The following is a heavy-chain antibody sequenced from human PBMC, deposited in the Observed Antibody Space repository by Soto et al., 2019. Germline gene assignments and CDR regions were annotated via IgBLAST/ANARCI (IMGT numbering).Heavy chain of an antibody. Sequence: SLRLSCAASGFTFSSYSMNWVRQAPGKGLEWVSYISSGSLSMYYADSVKGRFTISRDNAKNSLYLQMNSLRDEDTAVYYCARGYYYDSSGYSFDYWGQGTLVTVSS. V-gene: IGHV3-48*02. D-gene: IGHD3-22*01. CDR1: GFTFSSYS. CDR2: ISSGSLSM. J-gene: IGHJ4*02. CDR3: ARGYYYDSSGYSFDY.